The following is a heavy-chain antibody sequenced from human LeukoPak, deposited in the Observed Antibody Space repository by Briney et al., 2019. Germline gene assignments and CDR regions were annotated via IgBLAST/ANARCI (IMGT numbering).Heavy chain of an antibody. J-gene: IGHJ4*02. D-gene: IGHD3-22*01. Sequence: SSVKVSCKASGGTFSSYAISWVRQAPGQGLEWMGGIIPIFGTANYAQKFQGRVTITTDESTSTAYMELSSLRSEDTAVYYCASRPEGYYYDSSGYFDYWGQVSLVTVSS. CDR1: GGTFSSYA. V-gene: IGHV1-69*05. CDR3: ASRPEGYYYDSSGYFDY. CDR2: IIPIFGTA.